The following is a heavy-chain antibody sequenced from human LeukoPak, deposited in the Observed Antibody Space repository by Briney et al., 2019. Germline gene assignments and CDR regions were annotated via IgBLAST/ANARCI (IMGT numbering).Heavy chain of an antibody. J-gene: IGHJ4*02. D-gene: IGHD3-16*01. CDR1: GFAFSAYW. CDR3: VRDLILVWTPGDDFDF. CDR2: INEDATTI. Sequence: GGCLRLSCAASGFAFSAYWMHWVRQAPGKGLEWASRINEDATTITYADSVKGRFIISRDNSKKSLYLQMNNLRAEDTAVYYCVRDLILVWTPGDDFDFWGQGTLVIVSS. V-gene: IGHV3-74*01.